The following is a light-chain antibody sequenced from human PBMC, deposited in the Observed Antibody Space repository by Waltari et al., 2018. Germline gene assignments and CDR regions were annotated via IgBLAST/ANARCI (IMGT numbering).Light chain of an antibody. V-gene: IGLV2-8*01. CDR3: SSYAGTNNVV. CDR1: SSDVGGFNS. CDR2: EVS. J-gene: IGLJ2*01. Sequence: QSALTQPPSASGSPGPSVTISCTATSSDVGGFNSVSWYQQHPGKAPKLMIYEVSKRPSGVPDRFSGSKSGNTASLTVSGLQAEDEGDYYCSSYAGTNNVVFGGGTKLTVL.